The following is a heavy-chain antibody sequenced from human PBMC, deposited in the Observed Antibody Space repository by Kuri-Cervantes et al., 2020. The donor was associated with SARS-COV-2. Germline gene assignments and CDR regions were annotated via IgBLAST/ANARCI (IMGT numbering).Heavy chain of an antibody. Sequence: ASVKVSCKASGYTFTGYYMHWVRQAPGQGLEWMGWINPNSGGTNYAQKFQGRVTMTRDTSISTAYMELSSLRSEDTAVYYCASGGYCSSTSCSDAFDIWGQGTRVTVSS. CDR3: ASGGYCSSTSCSDAFDI. CDR2: INPNSGGT. J-gene: IGHJ3*02. D-gene: IGHD2-2*01. V-gene: IGHV1-2*02. CDR1: GYTFTGYY.